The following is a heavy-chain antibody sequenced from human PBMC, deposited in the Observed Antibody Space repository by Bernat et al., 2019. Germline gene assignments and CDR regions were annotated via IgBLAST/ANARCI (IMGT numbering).Heavy chain of an antibody. CDR3: AKSIAVAGWLNY. CDR1: GFTFSSYG. Sequence: QVQLVESGGGVAQPGRSLRLSCAASGFTFSSYGMHWVRQAPGKGLEWVAVISYDGSNKYYADSVKGRFTISRDNSKNTLYLQMNSLRAEDTAVYYCAKSIAVAGWLNYWGQGTLVTVSS. V-gene: IGHV3-30*18. J-gene: IGHJ4*02. CDR2: ISYDGSNK. D-gene: IGHD6-19*01.